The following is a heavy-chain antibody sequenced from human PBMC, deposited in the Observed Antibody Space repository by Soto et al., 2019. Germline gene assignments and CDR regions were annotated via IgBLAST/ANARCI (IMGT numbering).Heavy chain of an antibody. CDR1: GDTFNFYS. CDR3: ATSYGSGYRAFDY. Sequence: QVQLVQSGAEVKRPGSSVKVSCKASGDTFNFYSINWVRQAPGLGLEWMGRVNPIVSMSNYAQRFQARGTMTADKSTSTAYMQLSGLRSEDTAIYYCATSYGSGYRAFDYWGQGALVTVSS. CDR2: VNPIVSMS. D-gene: IGHD3-10*01. J-gene: IGHJ4*02. V-gene: IGHV1-69*04.